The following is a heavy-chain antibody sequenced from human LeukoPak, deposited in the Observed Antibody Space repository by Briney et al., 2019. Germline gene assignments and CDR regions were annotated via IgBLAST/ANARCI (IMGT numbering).Heavy chain of an antibody. J-gene: IGHJ4*02. CDR3: AKFKGTVNTY. CDR1: GFTFSSYA. V-gene: IGHV3-23*01. CDR2: ISGSGGST. Sequence: GGSLRLSCAASGFTFSSYAMGWVRPAPGKGVEWVSAISGSGGSTYYADSVKGRFTISRDNSKNTLYLQMNSLRAEDTAVYYCAKFKGTVNTYWGQGTLVTVSS. D-gene: IGHD4-17*01.